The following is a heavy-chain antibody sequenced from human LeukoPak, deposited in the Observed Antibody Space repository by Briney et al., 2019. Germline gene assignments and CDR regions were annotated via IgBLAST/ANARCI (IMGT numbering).Heavy chain of an antibody. CDR1: GYTFTSYD. D-gene: IGHD6-19*01. Sequence: EASVKVSCKASGYTFTSYDINWVRQATGQGLEWMGWMNPNSGNTGYAQKFQDRVTMTRNTSISTAYMELSSLRSEDTAVYYCARAHRVIAVAGGGYYFDYWGQGTLVTVSS. J-gene: IGHJ4*02. CDR3: ARAHRVIAVAGGGYYFDY. V-gene: IGHV1-8*01. CDR2: MNPNSGNT.